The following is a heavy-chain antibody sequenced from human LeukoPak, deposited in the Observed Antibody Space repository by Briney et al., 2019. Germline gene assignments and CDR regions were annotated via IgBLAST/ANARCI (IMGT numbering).Heavy chain of an antibody. D-gene: IGHD6-6*01. CDR2: ISAYNGNT. Sequence: ASVTVSCKASGYTFTSYGISWVRQAPGQGLEWMGWISAYNGNTNYAQTLQGRVTMTTDTSTSTAYMELRSLRSDDTAVYYCARDHSSSNAFDIWGQGTMVTVSS. V-gene: IGHV1-18*01. CDR1: GYTFTSYG. J-gene: IGHJ3*02. CDR3: ARDHSSSNAFDI.